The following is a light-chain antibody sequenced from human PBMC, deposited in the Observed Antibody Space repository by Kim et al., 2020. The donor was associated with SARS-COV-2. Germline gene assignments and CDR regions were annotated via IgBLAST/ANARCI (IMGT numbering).Light chain of an antibody. V-gene: IGKV1-13*02. Sequence: SASVGDRVTVTCRTSQDINSALAWYQLKPGKAPKLLIYFASTLESGVSSRFSGSGSGTDFTLTISSLQPEDFATYSCQQFHTYPLTFGGGTKLEIK. J-gene: IGKJ4*01. CDR1: QDINSA. CDR3: QQFHTYPLT. CDR2: FAS.